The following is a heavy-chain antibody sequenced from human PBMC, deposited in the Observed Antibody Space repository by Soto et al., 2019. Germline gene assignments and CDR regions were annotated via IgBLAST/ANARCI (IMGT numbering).Heavy chain of an antibody. Sequence: PSETLSLTCNVSGFAISRGYYWSWVRQPPGKGLEGIGSIYPSVSSYHNPSLESRLTLSIDTSKNQFTLKLASVTAADTALYYCAREKVGTTFFDNWGQGTQVTVSS. CDR1: GFAISRGYY. CDR3: AREKVGTTFFDN. D-gene: IGHD1-1*01. CDR2: IYPSVSS. J-gene: IGHJ4*02. V-gene: IGHV4-38-2*02.